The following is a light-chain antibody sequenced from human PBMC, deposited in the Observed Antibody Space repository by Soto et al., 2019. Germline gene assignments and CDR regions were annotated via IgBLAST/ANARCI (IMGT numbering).Light chain of an antibody. CDR1: QTISGW. V-gene: IGKV1-5*03. CDR2: KAS. Sequence: DIQITQSPSTLSASVGDRVTISCRASQTISGWLAWYQQKPGKAPKLLISKASTLESGVPSRFSGSGSETDFILTINSLQPDDFATYYCQQYKSNRRTFGQGTKVEIK. J-gene: IGKJ1*01. CDR3: QQYKSNRRT.